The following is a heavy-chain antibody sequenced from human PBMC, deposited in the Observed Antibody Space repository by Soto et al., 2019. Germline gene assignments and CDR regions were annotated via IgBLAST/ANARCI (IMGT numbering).Heavy chain of an antibody. V-gene: IGHV3-9*01. CDR2: ISWNSGSI. D-gene: IGHD1-7*01. CDR1: GFTFDDYA. CDR3: AKARITGTRGYWFDP. Sequence: GGSLRLSCAASGFTFDDYAMHWVRQAPGKGLEWVSGISWNSGSIGYADSVKGRFTISRDNAKNSLYLQMNSLRAEDTALYYCAKARITGTRGYWFDPWGQGTLVTVSS. J-gene: IGHJ5*02.